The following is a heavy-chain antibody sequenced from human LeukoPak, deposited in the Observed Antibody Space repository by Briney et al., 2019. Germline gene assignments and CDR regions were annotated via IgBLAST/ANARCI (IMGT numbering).Heavy chain of an antibody. CDR2: IKQDGSEK. D-gene: IGHD3-16*02. CDR1: EFTLITYS. CDR3: ARVPAGVIGMKDAFDI. V-gene: IGHV3-7*01. J-gene: IGHJ3*02. Sequence: GGSLRLSCAASEFTLITYSMSWVRQAPGKGLEWVANIKQDGSEKYYVDSVKGRFTISRDNAKHSLYLQMNSLRAEDTAVYYCARVPAGVIGMKDAFDIWGQGTMVTVSS.